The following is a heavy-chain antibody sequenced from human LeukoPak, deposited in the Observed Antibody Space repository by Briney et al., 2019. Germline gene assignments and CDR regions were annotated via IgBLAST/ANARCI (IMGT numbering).Heavy chain of an antibody. CDR2: ISWNGVSI. CDR3: TKDIGAGISSSWYGDYGMDV. D-gene: IGHD6-13*01. CDR1: GFTFDDYA. V-gene: IGHV3-9*01. Sequence: GRSLRLSCSASGFTFDDYAMHWVRHAPGKGLGWVSGISWNGVSIGYAGSVKGRFTISRDNAKNSLYLQMNSLRAEDTALYYCTKDIGAGISSSWYGDYGMDVWGQGTTVTVSS. J-gene: IGHJ6*02.